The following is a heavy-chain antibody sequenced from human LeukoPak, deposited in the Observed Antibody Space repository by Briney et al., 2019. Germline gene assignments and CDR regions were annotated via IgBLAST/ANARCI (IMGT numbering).Heavy chain of an antibody. CDR2: ITRSGTNT. CDR1: GITLNIFA. CDR3: ARGEDRDYFDY. V-gene: IGHV3-23*01. J-gene: IGHJ4*02. Sequence: GGSLRLSCAASGITLNIFAMNWVRQAPGKGLEWVSAITRSGTNTFYRDSVKGRFTVSRDNSKNTIFLQMNTLRADDTAVYYCARGEDRDYFDYWGQGTLVTVSS.